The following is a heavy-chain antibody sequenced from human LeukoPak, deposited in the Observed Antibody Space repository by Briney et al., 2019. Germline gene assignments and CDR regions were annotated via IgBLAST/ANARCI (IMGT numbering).Heavy chain of an antibody. V-gene: IGHV3-23*01. CDR3: ANGKSEFSGGWPRGTF. Sequence: PGGSLRLSCAASGFTFSSYAMCWVRQAPGKGPEWVSAISGSGGSTYYADSVKGRFTISRDNSKNTLYLQMNSLSAEDTAVYYCANGKSEFSGGWPRGTFWGQGTLVTVSS. CDR1: GFTFSSYA. D-gene: IGHD2-15*01. J-gene: IGHJ4*02. CDR2: ISGSGGST.